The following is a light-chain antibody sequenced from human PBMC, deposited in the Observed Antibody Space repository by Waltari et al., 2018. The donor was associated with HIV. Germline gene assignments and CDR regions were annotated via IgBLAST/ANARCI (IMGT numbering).Light chain of an antibody. J-gene: IGLJ3*02. CDR3: SAWGSSLSAWV. CDR2: RNN. Sequence: QAGLSQPPSVSKGLRQTATLTCTGNSNNVGYQGAAWLQQHQGHPPKLLSYRNNNRPSGMSERLSAASSGNTASLTSTGLQPEDEADNDCSAWGSSLSAWVFCGENQLTVL. CDR1: SNNVGYQG. V-gene: IGLV10-54*01.